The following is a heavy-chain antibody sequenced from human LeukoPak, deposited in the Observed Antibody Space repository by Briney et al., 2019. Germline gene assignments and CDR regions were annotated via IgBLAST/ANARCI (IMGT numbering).Heavy chain of an antibody. CDR3: ARDYDSSGYFDY. V-gene: IGHV3-11*05. CDR1: GFTFSDYY. J-gene: IGHJ4*02. D-gene: IGHD3-22*01. Sequence: KPGGSLRLSCAASGFTFSDYYMTWIRQAPGKGLECVSYISSSSSHTNYADSVKGRFTISRDNAMNSLYLQMNSLRAEDTAVYYCARDYDSSGYFDYWGQGILVTVSS. CDR2: ISSSSSHT.